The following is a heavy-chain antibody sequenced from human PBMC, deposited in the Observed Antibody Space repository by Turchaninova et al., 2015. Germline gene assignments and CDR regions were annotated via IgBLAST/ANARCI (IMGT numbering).Heavy chain of an antibody. J-gene: IGHJ3*01. D-gene: IGHD2-2*01. CDR1: GFSGSTYG. CDR3: AKVERYCSISCLL. CDR2: ISGSGTSIT. V-gene: IGHV3-23*01. Sequence: GGGFVQPGGSLRLSCAVSGFSGSTYGMTWVRQAPGKGLEWVAGISGSGTSITYYADSVTGRFTVSRDTPKNTLYLQMNSLRAEDTAVYYCAKVERYCSISCLLWGQGTMVTVSS.